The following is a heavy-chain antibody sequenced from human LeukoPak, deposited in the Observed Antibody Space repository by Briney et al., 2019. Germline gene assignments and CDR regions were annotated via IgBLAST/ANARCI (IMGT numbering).Heavy chain of an antibody. V-gene: IGHV1-2*06. D-gene: IGHD3-22*01. CDR2: INPNSGGT. CDR1: GYTFTGYY. J-gene: IGHJ5*02. CDR3: ARVLRDSSGYYRNWFDP. Sequence: ASVKVSCKASGYTFTGYYMHWVRQAPGQRLEWMGRINPNSGGTNYAHKFQGRITMTRDTSISTAYMELSRLSSDDTAVYYCARVLRDSSGYYRNWFDPWGQGTLVTVSS.